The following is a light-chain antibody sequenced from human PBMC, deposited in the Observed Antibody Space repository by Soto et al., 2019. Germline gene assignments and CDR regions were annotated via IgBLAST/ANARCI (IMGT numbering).Light chain of an antibody. V-gene: IGLV2-23*03. Sequence: QSALTQPASVSASPGQSITISGTGVSTDVGADNYVSWYQQHPGKTPTLMIYEGSERLSGVSDRFSGSKSGNTASLTISGLQAEDEADYSCCSYAGGSNVFGAGTKVTV. CDR2: EGS. CDR1: STDVGADNY. CDR3: CSYAGGSNV. J-gene: IGLJ1*01.